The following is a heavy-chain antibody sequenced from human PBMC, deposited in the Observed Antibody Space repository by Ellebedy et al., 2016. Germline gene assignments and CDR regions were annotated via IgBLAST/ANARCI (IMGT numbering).Heavy chain of an antibody. V-gene: IGHV4-34*01. J-gene: IGHJ4*02. D-gene: IGHD3-9*01. CDR3: ARARYMGFEDY. CDR2: INHSGST. Sequence: SETLSLTCAVYGGSFSGYYWSWIRQPPGKGLEWIGEINHSGSTNYNPSLKSRVTISVDTSKNQFSLKLSSVTAADTAVYYCARARYMGFEDYWGQGTLVTVSS. CDR1: GGSFSGYY.